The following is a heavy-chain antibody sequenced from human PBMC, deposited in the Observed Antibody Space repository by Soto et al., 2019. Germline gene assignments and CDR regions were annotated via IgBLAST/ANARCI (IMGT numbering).Heavy chain of an antibody. Sequence: SVKVSCKASGGTFSSYTISWVRQAPGQGLEWMGRIIPILGIANYAQKFQGRVTITADKSTSTAYMELSSLRSEDTAVYYCARDRWAACSGGSCYSSFDYWGQGTLVTVS. V-gene: IGHV1-69*04. J-gene: IGHJ4*02. CDR1: GGTFSSYT. D-gene: IGHD2-15*01. CDR3: ARDRWAACSGGSCYSSFDY. CDR2: IIPILGIA.